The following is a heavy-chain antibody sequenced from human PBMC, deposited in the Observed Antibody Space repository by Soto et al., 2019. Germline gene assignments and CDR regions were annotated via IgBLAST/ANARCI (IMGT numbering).Heavy chain of an antibody. CDR3: AIPIVRGDPAWFDP. CDR2: MNRDGSQT. J-gene: IGHJ5*02. Sequence: GGSLRLSCVASGFRLSDYWMSWVRQAPGKGLEWVANMNRDGSQTYYVDSVRGRFTISRDNAKNSLYLQMNTLGVEDTAVYYRAIPIVRGDPAWFDPWGQGTLVTVSS. CDR1: GFRLSDYW. D-gene: IGHD3-10*01. V-gene: IGHV3-7*01.